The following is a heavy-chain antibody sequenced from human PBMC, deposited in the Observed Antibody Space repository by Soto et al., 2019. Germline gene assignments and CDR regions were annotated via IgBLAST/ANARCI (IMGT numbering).Heavy chain of an antibody. CDR1: GFTFSSYS. D-gene: IGHD3-9*01. J-gene: IGHJ5*02. CDR3: ARGDILTGYYAAGLA. V-gene: IGHV3-21*01. Sequence: EVQLVESGGGLVKPGGSLRLSCAASGFTFSSYSMNWVRQAPGKGLEWVSSISSSSSYIYYADSVKGRFTISRDNAKNSRYLQMNSLRAEDTAVYYCARGDILTGYYAAGLAWGQGTLVTVSS. CDR2: ISSSSSYI.